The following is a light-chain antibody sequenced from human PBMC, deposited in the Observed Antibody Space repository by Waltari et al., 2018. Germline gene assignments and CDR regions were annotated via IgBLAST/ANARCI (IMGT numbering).Light chain of an antibody. CDR3: HQYYIPPLT. CDR1: QSVLSTSIRKTY. CDR2: WAS. Sequence: DIVMTQSPDSLAVSLGERATINYKSSQSVLSTSIRKTYIAWYQQKPGQTPRLLINWASTRASGVPDRFSGSGSGTDFTLTVSSLQAEDVAVYYCHQYYIPPLTFGQGTRLEIK. J-gene: IGKJ5*01. V-gene: IGKV4-1*01.